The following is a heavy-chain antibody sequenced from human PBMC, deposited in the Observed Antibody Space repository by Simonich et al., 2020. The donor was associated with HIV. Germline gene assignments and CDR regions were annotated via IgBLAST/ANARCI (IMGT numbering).Heavy chain of an antibody. V-gene: IGHV4-34*01. CDR1: GGSFSGYY. CDR3: ARHDGLTGEWSFDY. D-gene: IGHD7-27*01. CDR2: INHSGST. Sequence: QVQLQQWGAGLLKPSETLSLTCAVYGGSFSGYYWSWIRQPPGKGLEWIGEINHSGSTNYNPPLKSRVTISVDTFKNQFSLKLSSVTAADTAVYYCARHDGLTGEWSFDYWGQGTLVTVSS. J-gene: IGHJ4*02.